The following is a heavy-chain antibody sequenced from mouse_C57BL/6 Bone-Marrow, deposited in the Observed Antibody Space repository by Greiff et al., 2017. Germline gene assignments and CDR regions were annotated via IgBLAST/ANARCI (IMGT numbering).Heavy chain of an antibody. D-gene: IGHD1-1*01. V-gene: IGHV1-64*01. Sequence: VKQRPGQGLEWIGMIHPNSGSTNYNEKFKSKATLTVDKSSSTAYMQLSSLTSEDSAVYYCARLGSSYGYAMDYWGQGTSVTVSS. J-gene: IGHJ4*01. CDR3: ARLGSSYGYAMDY. CDR2: IHPNSGST.